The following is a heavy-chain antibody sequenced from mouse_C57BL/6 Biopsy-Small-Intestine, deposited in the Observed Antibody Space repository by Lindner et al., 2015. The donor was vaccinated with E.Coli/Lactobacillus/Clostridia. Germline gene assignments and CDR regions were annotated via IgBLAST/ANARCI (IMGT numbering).Heavy chain of an antibody. CDR1: GGTFSSYA. V-gene: IGHV1-81*01. CDR3: ARAYRGYSSGWYYYYGMDV. J-gene: IGHJ1*01. CDR2: IIPIFGTA. D-gene: IGHD1-1*01. Sequence: SVKVSCKASGGTFSSYAISWVRQAPGQGLEWMGGIIPIFGTANYAQKFQGRVTITADESTSTAYIELSSLGSEDTAVYYCARAYRGYSSGWYYYYGMDVWGQGTTVTVSS.